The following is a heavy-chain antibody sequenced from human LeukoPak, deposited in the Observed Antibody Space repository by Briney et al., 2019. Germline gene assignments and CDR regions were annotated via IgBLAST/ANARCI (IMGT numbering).Heavy chain of an antibody. J-gene: IGHJ6*03. CDR2: INSDGRST. CDR3: ARTGYSSSWYGSGYYSYIDV. Sequence: PGWSLRLSCAASGFTFSSYWMHGVRQAPGKGRVGVARINSDGRSTGYAGSVKGRFSISRDSAKNTLYLQSIGLRAEDTAGYYLARTGYSSSWYGSGYYSYIDVWGKGTTVTISS. CDR1: GFTFSSYW. D-gene: IGHD6-13*01. V-gene: IGHV3-74*01.